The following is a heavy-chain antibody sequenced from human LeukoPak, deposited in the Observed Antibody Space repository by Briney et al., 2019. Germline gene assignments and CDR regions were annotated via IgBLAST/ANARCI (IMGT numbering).Heavy chain of an antibody. V-gene: IGHV3-21*01. D-gene: IGHD6-19*01. CDR1: GFTFSPYP. CDR2: ISSSSGYI. Sequence: GGSLRLSCAASGFTFSPYPMTWVRQDPGKGLEWISSISSSSGYIYYADSVKGRFTISRDNAKNSLYLQMNSLRAEDTAVDYCASQVSGWLREEVDYWGQGTLVTVSS. CDR3: ASQVSGWLREEVDY. J-gene: IGHJ4*02.